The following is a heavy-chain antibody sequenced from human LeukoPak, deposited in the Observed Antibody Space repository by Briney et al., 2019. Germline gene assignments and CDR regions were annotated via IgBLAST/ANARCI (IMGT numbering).Heavy chain of an antibody. Sequence: SETLSLTCTVSGGSISSSSYYWGWIRQPPGKGLEWIGSIYYSGSTYYNPSLKSRVTISVDTSKNQFSLKLSSVTAADTAVYYCARGYSSGWYKGYYFDYWGQGTLVTVSS. CDR3: ARGYSSGWYKGYYFDY. D-gene: IGHD6-19*01. V-gene: IGHV4-39*01. J-gene: IGHJ4*02. CDR2: IYYSGST. CDR1: GGSISSSSYY.